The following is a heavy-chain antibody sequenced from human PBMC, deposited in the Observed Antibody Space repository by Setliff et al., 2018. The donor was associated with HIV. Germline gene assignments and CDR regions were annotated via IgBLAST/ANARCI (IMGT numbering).Heavy chain of an antibody. V-gene: IGHV1-69-2*01. J-gene: IGHJ5*02. Sequence: ASVKVSCKASGFTFSDFYFHWVQQAPGKGLEWVGRVDPEDNNPTYEEKFRDRVTISADTSTNTAYLELRSLRSEDMAVYYCETDDYYGSGTHWRGVPWGQGTLVTVSS. CDR1: GFTFSDFY. CDR2: VDPEDNNP. D-gene: IGHD3-10*01. CDR3: ETDDYYGSGTHWRGVP.